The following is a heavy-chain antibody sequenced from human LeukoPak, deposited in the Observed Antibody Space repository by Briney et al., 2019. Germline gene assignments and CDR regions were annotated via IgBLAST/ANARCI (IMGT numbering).Heavy chain of an antibody. CDR1: GGTFSRYA. D-gene: IGHD3-10*02. J-gene: IGHJ4*02. CDR2: VIPLFYTA. V-gene: IGHV1-69*05. Sequence: ASVKVSCKASGGTFSRYAISWVRQAPGQGLEWMGGVIPLFYTANNAPKFRGRVTITTDESTSTAYMELSSLGSEDTAVYYCFVRAATAIEQKKFTDSWGQGTLLIVSS. CDR3: FVRAATAIEQKKFTDS.